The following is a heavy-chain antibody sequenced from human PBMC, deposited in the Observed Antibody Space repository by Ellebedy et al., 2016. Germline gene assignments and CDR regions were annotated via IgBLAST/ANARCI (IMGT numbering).Heavy chain of an antibody. CDR1: GGSISGYY. CDR3: ASGALYYDYVWESFGNYYYYGMDV. J-gene: IGHJ6*02. D-gene: IGHD3-16*01. CDR2: INHSGST. V-gene: IGHV4-34*01. Sequence: SETLSLXXTVSGGSISGYYWSWIRQPPGKGLEWIGEINHSGSTNYNPSLKSRVTISVDTSKNQFSLKVSSVTAADTAVYYCASGALYYDYVWESFGNYYYYGMDVWGQGTTVTVSS.